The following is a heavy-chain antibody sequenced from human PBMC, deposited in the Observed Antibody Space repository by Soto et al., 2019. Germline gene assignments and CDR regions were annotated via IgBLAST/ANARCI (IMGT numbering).Heavy chain of an antibody. CDR1: GGSFSGYY. J-gene: IGHJ4*02. CDR3: ARGNTIFGVVPKIPYFDY. Sequence: PSETLSLTCAVYGGSFSGYYWSWIRQPPGKGLEWIGEINHSGSTNYNPSLKSRVTISVDTSKNQFSLKLSSVTAADTAVYYCARGNTIFGVVPKIPYFDYWGQGTLVTVSS. V-gene: IGHV4-34*01. CDR2: INHSGST. D-gene: IGHD3-3*01.